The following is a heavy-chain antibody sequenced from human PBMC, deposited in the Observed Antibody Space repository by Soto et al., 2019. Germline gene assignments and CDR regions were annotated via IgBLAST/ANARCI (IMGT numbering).Heavy chain of an antibody. V-gene: IGHV1-24*01. Sequence: ASVKVSCKASGFIFTNFFMHWVRQAPGKGLEWMGGFDPEDGETIYAQKFQGRVTMTEDTSTDTAYMELSSLRSEDTAVYYCAAYNRNFDYWGQGTLVTVSS. J-gene: IGHJ4*02. D-gene: IGHD1-20*01. CDR3: AAYNRNFDY. CDR2: FDPEDGET. CDR1: GFIFTNFF.